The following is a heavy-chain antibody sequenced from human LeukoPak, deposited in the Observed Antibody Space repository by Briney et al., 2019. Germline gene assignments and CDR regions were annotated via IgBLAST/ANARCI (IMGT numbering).Heavy chain of an antibody. V-gene: IGHV4-39*01. CDR1: GGSISSSSYY. CDR2: IYYSGST. D-gene: IGHD4-23*01. CDR3: ATQETVALFDY. Sequence: SETLSLTCTVSGGSISSSSYYWGWIRQPPGKGLERIGSIYYSGSTYYNPSLKSRVTISVDTSKNQFSLKLSSVTAADTAVYYCATQETVALFDYWGQGTLVTVSS. J-gene: IGHJ4*02.